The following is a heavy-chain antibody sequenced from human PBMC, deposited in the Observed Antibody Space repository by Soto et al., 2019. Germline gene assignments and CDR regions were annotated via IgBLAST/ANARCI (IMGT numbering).Heavy chain of an antibody. V-gene: IGHV4-34*01. Sequence: QVQLQQWGAGLLKPSETLSLTCAVYGGSFSGYYWSWIRQPPGKGLEWIGEINHSGSTNYNPSLNSRVAISVDTSMNQFSLKLSSVTAADTAVYYCAGTIVVVPAAMIHPRDNDAFDIWGQGTMVTVSS. J-gene: IGHJ3*02. CDR3: AGTIVVVPAAMIHPRDNDAFDI. CDR1: GGSFSGYY. CDR2: INHSGST. D-gene: IGHD2-2*01.